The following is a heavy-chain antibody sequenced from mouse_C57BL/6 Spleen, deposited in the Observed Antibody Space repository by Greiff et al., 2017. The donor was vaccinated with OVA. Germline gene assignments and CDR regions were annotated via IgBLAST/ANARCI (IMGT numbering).Heavy chain of an antibody. CDR2: LNPSNGGT. CDR3: ARGGIYYGNYVRSSLAY. CDR1: GYTFTSSW. Sequence: VQLQQPGTELVKPGASVKLSCKASGYTFTSSWMHWVKQRPGPGLAWIGNLNPSNGGTNYNETFKSKATLTVDKSSSPAYMQLSSLTSEDSAVYYCARGGIYYGNYVRSSLAYWGQGTLVTVSA. V-gene: IGHV1-53*01. D-gene: IGHD2-1*01. J-gene: IGHJ3*01.